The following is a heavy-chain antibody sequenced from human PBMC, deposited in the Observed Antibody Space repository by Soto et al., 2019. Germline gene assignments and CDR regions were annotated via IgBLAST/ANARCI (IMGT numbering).Heavy chain of an antibody. CDR3: ASNYAYAEGYYWYGIDV. Sequence: ELQLVESGGGLVLPGGSRRLSCAASGFTFVRSWWHWFRQAPGKGLVWVSRISSYGSDTHYADSVKGRFTISRDNAKNTLYLQMNSLRADDTAVYYCASNYAYAEGYYWYGIDVWGQGTTVTVSS. CDR1: GFTFVRSW. V-gene: IGHV3-74*01. D-gene: IGHD3-16*01. J-gene: IGHJ6*02. CDR2: ISSYGSDT.